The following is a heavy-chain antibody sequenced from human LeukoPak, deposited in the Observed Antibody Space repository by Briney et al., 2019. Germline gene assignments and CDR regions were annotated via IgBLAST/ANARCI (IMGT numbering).Heavy chain of an antibody. J-gene: IGHJ3*02. D-gene: IGHD6-19*01. CDR1: GGSISSYY. CDR3: ARARIAVAGYDAFDI. Sequence: SETLSLTCTVSGGSISSYYWSWIRQPPGKGLEWIGYIYYSGSTNYNPPLKSRVTISVDTSKNQFSLKLSSVTAADTAVYYCARARIAVAGYDAFDIWGQGTMVTVSS. V-gene: IGHV4-59*01. CDR2: IYYSGST.